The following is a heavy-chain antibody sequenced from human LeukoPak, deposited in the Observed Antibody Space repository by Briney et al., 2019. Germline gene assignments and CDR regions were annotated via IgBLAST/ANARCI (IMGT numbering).Heavy chain of an antibody. Sequence: GGSLRLSCAASGFTFSRYGMNWIRQAPGKGLEWVSFMSSSSNSIYYADSVKGRFTISRENAKNSLYLQMNSLRAEDTAVYYCAKEGNPKGIVVVWYYYYGMDVWGQGTTVTVSS. J-gene: IGHJ6*02. V-gene: IGHV3-21*01. D-gene: IGHD2-15*01. CDR1: GFTFSRYG. CDR2: MSSSSNSI. CDR3: AKEGNPKGIVVVWYYYYGMDV.